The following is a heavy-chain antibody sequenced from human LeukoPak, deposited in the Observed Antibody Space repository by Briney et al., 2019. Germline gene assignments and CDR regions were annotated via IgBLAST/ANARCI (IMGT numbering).Heavy chain of an antibody. J-gene: IGHJ4*02. CDR2: ISGSGGST. CDR3: AKIILEGGYYYARGWDY. CDR1: GFTFTSYA. V-gene: IGHV3-23*01. D-gene: IGHD5-18*01. Sequence: PGGSLRLSCAASGFTFTSYAMSWVRQAPGKGLEWVSAISGSGGSTYYADSVKGRFTISRDNSENTLHLQMNNLRADNTAVYYCAKIILEGGYYYARGWDYWGQGTLVTVSS.